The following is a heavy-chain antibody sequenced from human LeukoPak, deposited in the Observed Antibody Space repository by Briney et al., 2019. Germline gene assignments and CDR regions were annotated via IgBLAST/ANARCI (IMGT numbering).Heavy chain of an antibody. CDR1: GGSTSRYY. V-gene: IGHV4-59*01. Sequence: SGTLSLTCTVSGGSTSRYYWSWIREPPGPGVGWIGYIYYSGSTNYNPSLKSRVTISVDTSKNQFSLKLSSVTAADTAVYYCASVVVINKEDYSDYWGQGTLVTVSS. J-gene: IGHJ4*02. CDR3: ASVVVINKEDYSDY. CDR2: IYYSGST. D-gene: IGHD3-22*01.